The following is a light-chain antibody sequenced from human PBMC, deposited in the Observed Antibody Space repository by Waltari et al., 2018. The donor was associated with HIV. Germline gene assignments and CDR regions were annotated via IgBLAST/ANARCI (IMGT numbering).Light chain of an antibody. CDR3: CSYERSRIMV. CDR1: SNDVGNYNL. CDR2: EVN. Sequence: QSALTQPASVSACPGQSITISCTGTSNDVGNYNLVSWYQQHPGKVPKLIIYEVNKRPSGASDRFSDSKSGYTASLTISGLQAEDEADYYCCSYERSRIMVVGGGTKLTVL. J-gene: IGLJ2*01. V-gene: IGLV2-23*02.